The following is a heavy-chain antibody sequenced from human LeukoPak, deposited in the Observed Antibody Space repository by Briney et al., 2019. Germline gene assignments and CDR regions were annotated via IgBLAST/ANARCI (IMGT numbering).Heavy chain of an antibody. CDR2: IYWDDDK. CDR1: GFSLSTSGVG. CDR3: AHKEYYALGSLADSFDY. J-gene: IGHJ4*02. Sequence: PGPTLVNPTQTLTLTCTFSGFSLSTSGVGVGWIRQPPGKALEWLAVIYWDDDKRHSPPLKSRLTITKDTSKNQVVLTMPNIDPVDTATYYCAHKEYYALGSLADSFDYWGQGTLVTVSS. D-gene: IGHD3-10*01. V-gene: IGHV2-5*02.